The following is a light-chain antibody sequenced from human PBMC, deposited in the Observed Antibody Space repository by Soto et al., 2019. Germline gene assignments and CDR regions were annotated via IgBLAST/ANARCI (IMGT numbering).Light chain of an antibody. J-gene: IGKJ5*01. CDR3: QQRMNSALT. CDR1: QTVSSY. CDR2: DAS. Sequence: EIVLTQSPATLSLSPGERATLSCRASQTVSSYLLGYQQKPGPAPRLLIYDASNRATGIPARFSGSGSETDFTLTISSLEPEDFAVYFCQQRMNSALTFGQGTRLEIK. V-gene: IGKV3-11*01.